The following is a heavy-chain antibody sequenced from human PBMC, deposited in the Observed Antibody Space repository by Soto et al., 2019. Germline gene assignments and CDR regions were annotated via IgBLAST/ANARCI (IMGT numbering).Heavy chain of an antibody. V-gene: IGHV3-23*01. CDR2: ISGSGGST. J-gene: IGHJ4*02. Sequence: EVQLLESGGGVVQPGGSLRLSCTASGFTFSSYTMSWVRQAPGKGLEWVSAISGSGGSTFYADSVKGRFAISRDNSKNTRFLQMNSLRADDTAVYYCAIEGSFGSSGFCDYVPYWGQGTLVTVSS. CDR1: GFTFSSYT. CDR3: AIEGSFGSSGFCDYVPY. D-gene: IGHD3-22*01.